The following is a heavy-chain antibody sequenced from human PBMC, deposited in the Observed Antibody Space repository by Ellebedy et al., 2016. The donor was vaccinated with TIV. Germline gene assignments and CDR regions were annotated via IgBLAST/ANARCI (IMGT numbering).Heavy chain of an antibody. CDR2: IYSSGST. D-gene: IGHD3-10*01. Sequence: GSLRLXXTVSGASVNSGFNYWSWVRQPPGGGLEWIGSIYSSGSTKYNPSLTSRVTISVDTSQNQFSLNLQSVTTADTAVYYCARGRPTASREYDYWGQGTLVTVSS. J-gene: IGHJ4*02. V-gene: IGHV4-61*01. CDR3: ARGRPTASREYDY. CDR1: GASVNSGFNY.